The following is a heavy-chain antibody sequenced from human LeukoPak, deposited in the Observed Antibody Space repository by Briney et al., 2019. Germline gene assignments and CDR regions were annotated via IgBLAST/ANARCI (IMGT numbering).Heavy chain of an antibody. J-gene: IGHJ4*02. CDR2: IHNDGGYA. CDR1: GFTLSAYY. CDR3: AKDWNHSPDF. D-gene: IGHD1-1*01. Sequence: GGSLRLSCAASGFTLSAYYMAWLRQAPGKGLGWLLVIHNDGGYAAYADSVKGRFTISRDNAKNSLYLQMDSLRAEDTAVYYCAKDWNHSPDFWGQGTLVTVSS. V-gene: IGHV3-11*05.